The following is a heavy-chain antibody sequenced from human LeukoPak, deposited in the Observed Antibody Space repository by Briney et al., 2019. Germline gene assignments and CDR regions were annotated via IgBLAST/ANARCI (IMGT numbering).Heavy chain of an antibody. CDR3: ATGGNWFDP. J-gene: IGHJ5*02. CDR1: GGSFSGYY. Sequence: SETLSLTCAVYGGSFSGYYWSWIRQPPGKGLEWIGEINHSGSTYYNPSLKSRVTISVDTSKNQFSLKLSSVTAADTAVYYCATGGNWFDPWGQGTLVTVSS. V-gene: IGHV4-34*01. D-gene: IGHD3-10*01. CDR2: INHSGST.